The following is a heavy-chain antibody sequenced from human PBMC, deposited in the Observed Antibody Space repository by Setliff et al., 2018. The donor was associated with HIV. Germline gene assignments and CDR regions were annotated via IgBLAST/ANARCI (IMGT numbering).Heavy chain of an antibody. Sequence: PSETLSLTCTVSGGSISSSSYYWGWIRQPPGKGLEWIGSIYYSGSTYYNPSLKSRVTISVDTSKNQFSLKLSSVTAADTAVYYCARESDTTMVTRYFDYWGQGALVTVSS. J-gene: IGHJ4*02. CDR1: GGSISSSSYY. CDR2: IYYSGST. V-gene: IGHV4-39*07. D-gene: IGHD5-18*01. CDR3: ARESDTTMVTRYFDY.